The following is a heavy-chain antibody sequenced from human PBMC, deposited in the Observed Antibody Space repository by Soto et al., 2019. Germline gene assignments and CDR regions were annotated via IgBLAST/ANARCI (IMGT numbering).Heavy chain of an antibody. CDR1: GFTFSSYA. CDR3: ARDGRSIFSRGEHSGGMDV. V-gene: IGHV3-30-3*01. J-gene: IGHJ6*02. CDR2: ISYDGSNK. D-gene: IGHD2-21*01. Sequence: VQLVESGGGVVQPGRSLRLSCAASGFTFSSYAMHWVRQAPGKGLEWVAVISYDGSNKYYADSVKGRFTISRDNSKNTLYLQMNSLRAEDTAVYYCARDGRSIFSRGEHSGGMDVWGQGTTVTVSS.